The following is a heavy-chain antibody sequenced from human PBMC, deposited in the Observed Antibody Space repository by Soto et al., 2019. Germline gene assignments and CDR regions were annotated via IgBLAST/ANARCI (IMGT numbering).Heavy chain of an antibody. CDR1: GFSFGSYA. V-gene: IGHV3-23*03. CDR3: ARGVPVGAIGRFYFDS. CDR2: MYSGGTAT. Sequence: PGGSLRLSCAASGFSFGSYALSWVRQAPGKGLEWVSVMYSGGTATSYADSVKGRFTVSRDNSKNTVSLQLDSLKADDTAVYYCARGVPVGAIGRFYFDSWGQGTLVTVSS. J-gene: IGHJ4*02. D-gene: IGHD1-26*01.